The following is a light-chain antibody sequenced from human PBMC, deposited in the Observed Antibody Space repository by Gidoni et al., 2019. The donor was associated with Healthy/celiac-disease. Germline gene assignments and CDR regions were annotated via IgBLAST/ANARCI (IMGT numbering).Light chain of an antibody. CDR3: MQALQTRIT. CDR1: QSLLHSNGYNY. Sequence: IVMTQSSLSLPVTPGAPASIPCRSSQSLLHSNGYNYLDWYLQKPGQSPQLLIYLGSNRASGVPDRFSGSGSGTDFTLKISRVEAEDVGVYYCMQALQTRITFGQGTRLEIK. V-gene: IGKV2-28*01. J-gene: IGKJ5*01. CDR2: LGS.